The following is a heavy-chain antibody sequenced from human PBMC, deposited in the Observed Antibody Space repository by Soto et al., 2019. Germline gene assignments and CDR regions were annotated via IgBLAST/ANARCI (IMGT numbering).Heavy chain of an antibody. CDR2: IYTSGST. Sequence: SETLSLTCTVSGGSISSYYWSWIRQPAGKGLEWIGRIYTSGSTNYNPSLKSRVTMSVDTSKNQFSLKLSSVTAADTAVYYCARGIRIAAAGLNWFDPWGQGTLVTVSS. J-gene: IGHJ5*02. CDR1: GGSISSYY. D-gene: IGHD6-13*01. CDR3: ARGIRIAAAGLNWFDP. V-gene: IGHV4-4*07.